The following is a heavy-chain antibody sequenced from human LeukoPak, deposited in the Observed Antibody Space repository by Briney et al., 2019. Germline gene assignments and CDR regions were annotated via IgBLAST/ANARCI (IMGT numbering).Heavy chain of an antibody. D-gene: IGHD1-26*01. V-gene: IGHV5-51*01. CDR1: GYSFTNYW. CDR2: IYPGDSDT. CDR3: ARRVDSYWFFDY. Sequence: GASLKISCTGSGYSFTNYWIGWGRQMPGKGLEWMWVIYPGDSDTRYIPSFQGQVTISADKSISTAYLQWSSLKASDTAMYYCARRVDSYWFFDYWGQGTLVTVSS. J-gene: IGHJ4*02.